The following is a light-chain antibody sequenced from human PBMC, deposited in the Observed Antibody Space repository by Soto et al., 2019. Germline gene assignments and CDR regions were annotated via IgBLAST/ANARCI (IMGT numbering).Light chain of an antibody. CDR2: GAF. CDR1: QSVSSSY. J-gene: IGKJ1*01. V-gene: IGKV3-20*01. Sequence: EIVLTQSPGTLSLSPGERATLSCRASQSVSSSYLAWYQQKPDQAPRLLIYGAFRRATGIPDRFSGSGSGTDFALTINRLEPGDFAVYYCQQYGNSPWTFGQGIKVEIK. CDR3: QQYGNSPWT.